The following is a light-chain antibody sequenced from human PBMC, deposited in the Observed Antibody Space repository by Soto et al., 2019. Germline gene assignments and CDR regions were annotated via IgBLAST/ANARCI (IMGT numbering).Light chain of an antibody. V-gene: IGLV1-44*01. J-gene: IGLJ2*01. CDR2: ANN. CDR3: AAWDGSLNNVL. CDR1: GSSIGTNT. Sequence: QSVLTQPPSASGTPGQRVSISCSGSGSSIGTNTVNWYRQLPGTAPKLLIYANNQRPSGVPDRVSGSKSGTSASLAISGLQSEDEAEYYCAAWDGSLNNVLFGGGTKVTVL.